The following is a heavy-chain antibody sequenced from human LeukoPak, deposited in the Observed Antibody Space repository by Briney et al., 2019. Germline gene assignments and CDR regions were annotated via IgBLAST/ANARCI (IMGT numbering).Heavy chain of an antibody. J-gene: IGHJ5*02. Sequence: GGSLRLSCAASGFTVSSSPINWVRQAPGRGLEWVSVIYSGGNTFYADAVKGRFTISRHNSENTLYLQMNSLSADDTAVYYCVRLMGSGWFDPWGQGTQVSVFS. V-gene: IGHV3-53*04. D-gene: IGHD1-26*01. CDR2: IYSGGNT. CDR1: GFTVSSSP. CDR3: VRLMGSGWFDP.